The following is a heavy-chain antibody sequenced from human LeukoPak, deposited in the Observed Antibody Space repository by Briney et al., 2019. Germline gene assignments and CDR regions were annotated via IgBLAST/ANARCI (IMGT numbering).Heavy chain of an antibody. V-gene: IGHV3-23*01. Sequence: GGSLRLSCAASGFTFSSYAMSWVRQAPGKWLEWVSAISGSGGSTYYADSVKGRFTISRDNSKNTLYLQMNSLRAEDTAVYYCAKDIFDSSRPLDYWGRGTLVTVSS. D-gene: IGHD3-22*01. CDR1: GFTFSSYA. CDR3: AKDIFDSSRPLDY. J-gene: IGHJ4*02. CDR2: ISGSGGST.